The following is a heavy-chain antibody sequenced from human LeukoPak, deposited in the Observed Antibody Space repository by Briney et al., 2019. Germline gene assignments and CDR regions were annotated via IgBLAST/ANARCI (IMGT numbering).Heavy chain of an antibody. CDR2: INHSGSN. Sequence: SETLSLTCAVYGGSFSGYYWSWIRQPPGKGLEWIGEINHSGSNNYNPSLTSRVTISVDTSKNQFSLKLSSVTAAETAVYYCGRGCSGSSPGYYFDYWGRGTLVSVSS. V-gene: IGHV4-34*01. CDR3: GRGCSGSSPGYYFDY. CDR1: GGSFSGYY. J-gene: IGHJ4*02. D-gene: IGHD6-6*01.